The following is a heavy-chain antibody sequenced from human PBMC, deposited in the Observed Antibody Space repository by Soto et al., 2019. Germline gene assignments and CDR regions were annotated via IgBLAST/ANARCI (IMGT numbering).Heavy chain of an antibody. CDR2: IKKITEGGIT. CDR3: TTRKITTNDY. Sequence: GGSLRLSCAASGFTFGSYAISWVRQAPGKGLEWVGRIKKITEGGITEFAAPVKGRFTVSRDDSKNTLYLQMNSLKIEDTAVYYCTTRKITTNDYWGQGTLVTVSS. V-gene: IGHV3-15*01. J-gene: IGHJ4*02. CDR1: GFTFGSYA. D-gene: IGHD3-22*01.